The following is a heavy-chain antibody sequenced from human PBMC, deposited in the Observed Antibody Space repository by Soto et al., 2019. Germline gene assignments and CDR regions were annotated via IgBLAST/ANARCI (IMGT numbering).Heavy chain of an antibody. CDR2: IYYSGST. J-gene: IGHJ4*02. D-gene: IGHD2-15*01. CDR1: GGSISSYY. V-gene: IGHV4-59*01. Sequence: QVQLQESGPGLVKPSETLSLTCTVSGGSISSYYWSWIRQPPGKGLEWIGYIYYSGSTNYNPSLKSRVTISVDTSKHQFSLQLTSVTAADTAVYYCARDVAALDYWGQGTLVTVSS. CDR3: ARDVAALDY.